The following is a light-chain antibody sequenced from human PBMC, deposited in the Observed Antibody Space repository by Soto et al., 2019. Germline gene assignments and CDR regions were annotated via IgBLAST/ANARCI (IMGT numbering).Light chain of an antibody. CDR1: QSVTSRY. J-gene: IGKJ5*01. CDR2: GAS. Sequence: ESILTQSPGTLSLSPGERATLSCRASQSVTSRYLAWYQKKPGQVPRLLIYGASSRATGIPDRISGSGSGTDFTLTISRLEPEDFAVYFCPHYGRTPTFGQGTRLEIK. CDR3: PHYGRTPT. V-gene: IGKV3-20*01.